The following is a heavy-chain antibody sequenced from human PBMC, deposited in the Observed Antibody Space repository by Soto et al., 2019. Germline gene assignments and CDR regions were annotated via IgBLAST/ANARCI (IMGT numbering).Heavy chain of an antibody. CDR2: ISGSGGST. V-gene: IGHV3-23*01. Sequence: GGSLRLSCAASGFTFSSYAMSWVRQAPGKGLEWVSAISGSGGSTYYADSVKGRFTISRDNSKNTLYLQMNSLRAEDTAVYYCAKIVWPQLLYDYYYMDVWGKGTTVTVSS. CDR3: AKIVWPQLLYDYYYMDV. CDR1: GFTFSSYA. J-gene: IGHJ6*03. D-gene: IGHD2-2*01.